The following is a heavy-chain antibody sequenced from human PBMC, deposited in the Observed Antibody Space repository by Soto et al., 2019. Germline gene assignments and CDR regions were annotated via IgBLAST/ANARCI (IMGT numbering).Heavy chain of an antibody. V-gene: IGHV1-69*06. CDR3: ARGSYSGSFGAAGS. CDR1: GGTLSNNA. Sequence: QVQLVQSGAEVKKPGSSVKVSCKASGGTLSNNAVSWVRQAPGQGLEWMGGITPLFGTATYTQKFQGRVTITADKSTNPAYMELTGLTSEDTAIYFCARGSYSGSFGAAGSWGQGTLVSVSS. D-gene: IGHD1-26*01. CDR2: ITPLFGTA. J-gene: IGHJ5*02.